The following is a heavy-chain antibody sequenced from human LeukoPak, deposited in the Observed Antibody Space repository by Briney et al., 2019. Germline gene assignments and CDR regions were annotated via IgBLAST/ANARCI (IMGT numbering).Heavy chain of an antibody. CDR3: AIFELYCCGPVTFDY. V-gene: IGHV4-30-4*08. D-gene: IGHD3-10*01. CDR2: IYYSGSP. Sequence: SQTLSLTCTVSGGSISCGDYYWSWIRQPPGKGLGWIGYIYYSGSPYYNPSLKSRVTISVDTSKNQFSLKLSSVTAADTGVYYSAIFELYCCGPVTFDYWGQGTLVPVSS. J-gene: IGHJ4*02. CDR1: GGSISCGDYY.